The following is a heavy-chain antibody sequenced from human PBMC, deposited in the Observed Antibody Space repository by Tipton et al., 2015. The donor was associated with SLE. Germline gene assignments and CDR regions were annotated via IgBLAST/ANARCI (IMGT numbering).Heavy chain of an antibody. CDR1: GFTVSSNY. J-gene: IGHJ4*02. V-gene: IGHV3-53*05. CDR2: IYSGGST. CDR3: ARHLNKGLAAASFDY. Sequence: SLRLSCAASGFTVSSNYMSWVRQAPGKGLEWVSVIYSGGSTYYADSVKGRFTISRDNSKNTLYLQMNSLRAEDTAVYYCARHLNKGLAAASFDYWGQGTLVTVSS. D-gene: IGHD6-13*01.